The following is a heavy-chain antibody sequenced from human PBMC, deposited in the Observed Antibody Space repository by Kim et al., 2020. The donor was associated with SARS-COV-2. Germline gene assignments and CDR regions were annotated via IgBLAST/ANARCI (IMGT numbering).Heavy chain of an antibody. CDR2: ISSSGSTI. CDR1: GFTFSSYE. V-gene: IGHV3-48*03. D-gene: IGHD6-6*01. Sequence: GGSLRLSCAASGFTFSSYEMNWVRQAPGKGLEWVSYISSSGSTIYYADSVKGRFTISRDNAKNSLYLQMNSLRAEDTAVYYCAREEEGLEYSSNPPFDYWGQGTLVTVSS. CDR3: AREEEGLEYSSNPPFDY. J-gene: IGHJ4*02.